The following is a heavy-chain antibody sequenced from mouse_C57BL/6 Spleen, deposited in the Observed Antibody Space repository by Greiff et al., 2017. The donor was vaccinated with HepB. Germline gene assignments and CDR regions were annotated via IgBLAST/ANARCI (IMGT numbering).Heavy chain of an antibody. CDR1: GYAFSSSW. CDR3: ARSITFDYFDY. D-gene: IGHD1-1*01. V-gene: IGHV1-82*01. J-gene: IGHJ2*01. CDR2: IYPGDGDT. Sequence: QVQLKQSGPELVKPGASVKISCKASGYAFSSSWMNWVKQRPGKGLEWIGRIYPGDGDTNYNGKFKGKATLTADKSSSTAYMQLSSLTSEDSAVYFCARSITFDYFDYWGQGTTLTVSS.